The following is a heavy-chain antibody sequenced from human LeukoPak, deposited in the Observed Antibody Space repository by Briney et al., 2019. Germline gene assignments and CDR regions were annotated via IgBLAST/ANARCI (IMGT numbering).Heavy chain of an antibody. CDR2: ISGSGGRT. J-gene: IGHJ4*02. CDR3: AKAPASLMWFGEFSYFDY. V-gene: IGHV3-23*01. CDR1: GFTFSSYA. D-gene: IGHD3-10*01. Sequence: GGSLRLSCAASGFTFSSYAMSWVRQAPGKGLEWVSVISGSGGRTNYADSVKGRFTISRDNSKNTLYLQMNSLRAEDTAIYYCAKAPASLMWFGEFSYFDYWGQGTLVTVSS.